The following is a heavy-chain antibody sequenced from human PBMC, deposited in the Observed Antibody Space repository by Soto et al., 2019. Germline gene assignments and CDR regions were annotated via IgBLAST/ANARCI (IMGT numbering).Heavy chain of an antibody. Sequence: GGSLRLSCAASGFTFSSYSMNWVRQAPGKGLEWVSSISSSSSYIYYADSVKGRFTISRDNAKNSLYLQMNSLRAEDTAVYYCARVSGYGRTKYYMDVWGKGTTVTVSS. CDR1: GFTFSSYS. J-gene: IGHJ6*03. V-gene: IGHV3-21*01. CDR3: ARVSGYGRTKYYMDV. CDR2: ISSSSSYI. D-gene: IGHD5-12*01.